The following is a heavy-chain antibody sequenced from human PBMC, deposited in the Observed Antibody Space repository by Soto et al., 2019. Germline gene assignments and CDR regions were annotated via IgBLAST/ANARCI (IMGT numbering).Heavy chain of an antibody. CDR2: IYYSGST. CDR1: GGSISSSSYY. CDR3: ARLFPRVVPAAIYFDY. Sequence: QLQLQESGPGLVKPSETPSLTCTVSGGSISSSSYYWGWIRQPPGKGLEWIGSIYYSGSTYYNPSLKSRVTISVDTSKNQFSLKLSSVTAADTAVYYCARLFPRVVPAAIYFDYWGQGTLVTVSS. V-gene: IGHV4-39*01. D-gene: IGHD2-2*01. J-gene: IGHJ4*02.